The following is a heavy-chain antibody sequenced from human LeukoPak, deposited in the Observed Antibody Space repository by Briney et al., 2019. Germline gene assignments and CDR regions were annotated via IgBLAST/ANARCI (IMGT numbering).Heavy chain of an antibody. V-gene: IGHV3-74*01. CDR3: ATDLELTADDDY. CDR1: GFTFSSYW. J-gene: IGHJ4*02. Sequence: GGSLRLSCAASGFTFSSYWMHWVRQAPGKGLVWVSRINSDGSSTSYADSVKGRFTISRDNAKNTLYLQMNSLKTEDTAVYYCATDLELTADDDYWGQGTLVTVSS. CDR2: INSDGSST. D-gene: IGHD2-21*02.